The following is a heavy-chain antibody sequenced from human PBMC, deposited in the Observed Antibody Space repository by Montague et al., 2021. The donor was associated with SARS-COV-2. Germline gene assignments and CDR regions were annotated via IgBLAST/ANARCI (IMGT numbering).Heavy chain of an antibody. V-gene: IGHV4-34*01. Sequence: SETLSLTCAVYGGSFSGYYWSWIRQPPGKGLVLIGEINHSGSTKYNPSLKSRVTISVGTSKNQFSLKLSSVTAADTAVYYCASGTKRVFTYDYDSSGYASDDWGQGTLVTVSS. CDR1: GGSFSGYY. D-gene: IGHD3-22*01. CDR2: INHSGST. CDR3: ASGTKRVFTYDYDSSGYASDD. J-gene: IGHJ4*02.